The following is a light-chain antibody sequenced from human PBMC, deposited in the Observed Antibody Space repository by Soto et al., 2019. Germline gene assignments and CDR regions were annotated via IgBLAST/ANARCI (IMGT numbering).Light chain of an antibody. Sequence: QSVLTQPPSVSGAPGQRVTISCTGSSSNIGAGYDVHWYQQLPGTAPKLLIYDNINRPSGVPDRFSGSKSGTSASLAITGLQAEDEADYYCQSFDSSLRGSVFGTGTKVTVL. CDR3: QSFDSSLRGSV. CDR1: SSNIGAGYD. J-gene: IGLJ1*01. V-gene: IGLV1-40*01. CDR2: DNI.